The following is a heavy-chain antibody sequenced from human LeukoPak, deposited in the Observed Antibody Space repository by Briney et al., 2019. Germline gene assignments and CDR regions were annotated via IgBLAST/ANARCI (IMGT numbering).Heavy chain of an antibody. CDR3: AREPIEMPEGGFDY. Sequence: ASVKVSCKASGDTFSNHAISWVRQAPGQGLEWMGRIIPFLDITTSAQNSQGRVTITADKSTSTAYMELSSLRSDDTAVYYCAREPIEMPEGGFDYWGQGVLVTVSS. D-gene: IGHD5-24*01. J-gene: IGHJ4*02. CDR2: IIPFLDIT. V-gene: IGHV1-69*04. CDR1: GDTFSNHA.